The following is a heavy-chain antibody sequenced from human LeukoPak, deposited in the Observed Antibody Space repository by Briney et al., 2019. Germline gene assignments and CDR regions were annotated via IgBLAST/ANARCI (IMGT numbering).Heavy chain of an antibody. J-gene: IGHJ4*02. D-gene: IGHD4-17*01. CDR2: ISSSSSYI. Sequence: GGSLRLSCAASGFTFSSYSMNWVRQAPGEGLEWVSSISSSSSYIYYADSVKGRFTISRDISKNTLYLQMNSLRAEDTAVYYCAKDNHYGDFDYWGQGTLVTVSS. V-gene: IGHV3-21*04. CDR1: GFTFSSYS. CDR3: AKDNHYGDFDY.